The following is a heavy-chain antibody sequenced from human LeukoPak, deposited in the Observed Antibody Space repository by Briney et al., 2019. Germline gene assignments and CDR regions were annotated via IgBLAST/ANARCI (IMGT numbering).Heavy chain of an antibody. CDR2: ISHSGST. J-gene: IGHJ2*01. Sequence: LRLSCAASGFTVSSNYMSWIRQPPGKGLEWIGYISHSGSTYYNPSLKSRVTISVDRSKNQFSLELTSVTAADTAVYYCARYSSTWPYWYFDLWGRGTLVTVSS. CDR3: ARYSSTWPYWYFDL. CDR1: GFTVSSNY. V-gene: IGHV4-30-2*01. D-gene: IGHD6-13*01.